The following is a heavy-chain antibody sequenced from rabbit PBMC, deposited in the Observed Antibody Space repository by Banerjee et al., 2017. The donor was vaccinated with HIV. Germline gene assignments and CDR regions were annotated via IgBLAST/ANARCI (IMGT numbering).Heavy chain of an antibody. CDR3: ARVGSDYYYGMDL. D-gene: IGHD4-2*01. V-gene: IGHV1S45*01. CDR1: GFSFSSSYW. J-gene: IGHJ6*01. CDR2: IYTGSGST. Sequence: QEQLEESGGDLVKPEGSLTLTCTVSGFSFSSSYWICWVRQAPVKGLEWIACIYTGSGSTYYASWAKGRFTISKTSSTTVTLQMTSLTAADTATYFCARVGSDYYYGMDLWGQGTLVTVS.